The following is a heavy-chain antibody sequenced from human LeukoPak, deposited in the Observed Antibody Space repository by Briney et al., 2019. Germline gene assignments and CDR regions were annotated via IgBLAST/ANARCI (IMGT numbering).Heavy chain of an antibody. V-gene: IGHV4-39*07. CDR3: ARGYIVVVPARYGVYYGMDV. CDR2: IYYSGST. D-gene: IGHD2-2*01. Sequence: SETLSLTCTVSGGSISSSSYYWGWIRQPPGKGLEWIGSIYYSGSTNYNPSLKSRVTISVDTSKNQFSLKLSSVTAADTAVYYCARGYIVVVPARYGVYYGMDVWGQGTTVTVSS. CDR1: GGSISSSSYY. J-gene: IGHJ6*02.